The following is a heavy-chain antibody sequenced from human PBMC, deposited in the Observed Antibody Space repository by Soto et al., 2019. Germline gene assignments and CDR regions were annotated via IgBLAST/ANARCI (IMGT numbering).Heavy chain of an antibody. CDR3: ARTLFGWGIWFDP. D-gene: IGHD3-10*02. Sequence: SGTLSLTCTVSGGSISSGGYYWSWIRQHPGKGLEWIGYIYYSGSTYYNPSLKSRVTISVDTSKNQFSLKLSSVTAADTAVYYCARTLFGWGIWFDPWGQGTLVTVSS. V-gene: IGHV4-31*03. CDR2: IYYSGST. CDR1: GGSISSGGYY. J-gene: IGHJ5*02.